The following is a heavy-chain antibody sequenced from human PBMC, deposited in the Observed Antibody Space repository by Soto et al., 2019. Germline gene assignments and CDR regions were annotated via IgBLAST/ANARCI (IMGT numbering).Heavy chain of an antibody. Sequence: GESLKISCQASGYSFTSYWIGWVRQMPGKGLEWVGIIYPGDSDTRYSPSFQGQVSISVDKSISTAYLQWSSLKASDTAMYHCARVTHEGYCSGGSCWYAFDXWGQGTMVTVSS. J-gene: IGHJ3*01. CDR1: GYSFTSYW. V-gene: IGHV5-51*01. CDR3: ARVTHEGYCSGGSCWYAFDX. CDR2: IYPGDSDT. D-gene: IGHD2-15*01.